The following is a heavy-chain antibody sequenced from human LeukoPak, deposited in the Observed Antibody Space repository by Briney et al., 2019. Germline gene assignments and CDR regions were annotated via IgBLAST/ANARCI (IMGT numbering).Heavy chain of an antibody. CDR1: GGTFSSYA. V-gene: IGHV1-69*01. D-gene: IGHD3-22*01. Sequence: GASVKVSCKASGGTFSSYAISWVRQAPGQGLEWMGGIIPIFGTANYAQKFQGRVTITADESTSTAYMELSSLRSEDTAVYYCARAHTHYDSSGYYYYWFDPWGQGTLVTVSS. J-gene: IGHJ5*02. CDR2: IIPIFGTA. CDR3: ARAHTHYDSSGYYYYWFDP.